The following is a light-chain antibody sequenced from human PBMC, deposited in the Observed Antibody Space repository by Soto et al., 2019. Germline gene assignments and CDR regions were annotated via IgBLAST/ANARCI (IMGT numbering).Light chain of an antibody. CDR2: EVS. CDR3: SSYTSRSTLDYV. V-gene: IGLV2-14*01. Sequence: QSALTQPPSASGSPGRSVTISCTGTSSDVGGYDYVSWFQQHPGKAPKLIIYEVSNRPSGVSNRFSGSKSGNTASLTISGLQAEDEADYYCSSYTSRSTLDYVFGSGTKLTVL. CDR1: SSDVGGYDY. J-gene: IGLJ1*01.